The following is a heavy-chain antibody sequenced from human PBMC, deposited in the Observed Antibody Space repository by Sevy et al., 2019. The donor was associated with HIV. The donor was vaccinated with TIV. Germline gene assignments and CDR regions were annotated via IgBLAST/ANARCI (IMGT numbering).Heavy chain of an antibody. CDR3: ASGFFDSTGYPFDY. V-gene: IGHV3-21*01. Sequence: GGSLRLSCAASGFTFSIYTMNWVRQAPGKELEWVSSISSSSTYIYYADSVRGRFTISRDNAKNSLYLQMHSLRAEDTAVYYCASGFFDSTGYPFDYWGQGTLVTVSS. D-gene: IGHD3-22*01. CDR1: GFTFSIYT. CDR2: ISSSSTYI. J-gene: IGHJ4*02.